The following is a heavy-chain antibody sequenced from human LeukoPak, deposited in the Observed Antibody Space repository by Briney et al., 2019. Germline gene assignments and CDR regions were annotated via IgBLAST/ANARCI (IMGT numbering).Heavy chain of an antibody. CDR1: GGTFSSYA. CDR3: ARLVDTMGEGFDY. D-gene: IGHD5-18*01. J-gene: IGHJ4*02. CDR2: IIPILGIA. Sequence: PVASVKVSCKASGGTFSSYAISWVRQAPGQGLEWMGRIIPILGIANYAQKFQGRVTITADKSTSTAYMELSSLRSEDTAVYYCARLVDTMGEGFDYWGQGTLVTVSS. V-gene: IGHV1-69*04.